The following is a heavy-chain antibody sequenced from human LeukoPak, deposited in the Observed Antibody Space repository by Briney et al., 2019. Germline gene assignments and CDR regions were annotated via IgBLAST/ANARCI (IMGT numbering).Heavy chain of an antibody. Sequence: SVKVSCKASGGTFSSYAISWVRQAPGQGLEWMGRIIPIFGTANYAQKFQGKVTITTDESTGTAYMELSSLRSEDPAVYYCAREDMVATMMSRFDPWGQGTLVTVSS. V-gene: IGHV1-69*05. CDR3: AREDMVATMMSRFDP. D-gene: IGHD5-12*01. CDR1: GGTFSSYA. J-gene: IGHJ5*02. CDR2: IIPIFGTA.